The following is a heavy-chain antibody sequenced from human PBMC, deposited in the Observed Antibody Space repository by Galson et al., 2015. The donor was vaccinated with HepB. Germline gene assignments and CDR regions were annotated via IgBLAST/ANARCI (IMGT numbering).Heavy chain of an antibody. Sequence: SLRLSCAASGFTFSNAWMHWVRQASGKGLVWVSRINRDGTTINYADSVRGRFTISRDHAKNTLYLQMNSLTADDTAVYYCAKDFGGPEDSWGQGTLVTVSS. CDR3: AKDFGGPEDS. D-gene: IGHD3-16*01. J-gene: IGHJ4*02. V-gene: IGHV3-74*01. CDR1: GFTFSNAW. CDR2: INRDGTTI.